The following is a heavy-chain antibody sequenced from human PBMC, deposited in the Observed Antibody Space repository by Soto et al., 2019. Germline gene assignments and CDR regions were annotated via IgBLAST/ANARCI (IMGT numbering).Heavy chain of an antibody. CDR1: GYDFTNYG. CDR3: ARGLDILTGWKSTF. D-gene: IGHD3-9*01. V-gene: IGHV1-18*01. Sequence: QVRLVQSGAEVKKPGASVKVSCKTYGYDFTNYGINWVRQAPGQGLEWMGWISAYNGNIVYAQNFRGRATLTTDTSTGSAYMELRSLRSADTAVYYCARGLDILTGWKSTFWGQGALVTVSS. CDR2: ISAYNGNI. J-gene: IGHJ4*02.